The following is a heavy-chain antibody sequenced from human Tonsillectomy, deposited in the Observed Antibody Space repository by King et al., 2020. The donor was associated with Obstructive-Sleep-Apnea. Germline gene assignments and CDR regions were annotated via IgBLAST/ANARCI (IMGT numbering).Heavy chain of an antibody. CDR2: ISWNSGSI. CDR1: GFTFDDYA. V-gene: IGHV3-9*01. D-gene: IGHD6-19*01. Sequence: VQLVESGGGLVQPGRSLRLSCAASGFTFDDYAMHWVRQAPGKGLEWVSGISWNSGSIGYADSVKGRFTISRDNAKNSLHLQMNSLRVEDTAFYYCAKDNSSGWYRGLDYWGQGTLVIVSS. CDR3: AKDNSSGWYRGLDY. J-gene: IGHJ4*02.